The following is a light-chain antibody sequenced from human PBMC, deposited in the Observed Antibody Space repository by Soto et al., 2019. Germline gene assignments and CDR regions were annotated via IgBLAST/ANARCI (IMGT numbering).Light chain of an antibody. CDR3: QQYNTYSGT. CDR1: QSISSW. CDR2: KAS. Sequence: DIQMTQSPSTLSASVRDRVTITCGASQSISSWLAWYQQKPGKAPKLLIYKASNLESGVPSRFSGSGSGTEFTLTISSLQPDDFATYYCQQYNTYSGTFGQGTKVEIK. J-gene: IGKJ1*01. V-gene: IGKV1-5*03.